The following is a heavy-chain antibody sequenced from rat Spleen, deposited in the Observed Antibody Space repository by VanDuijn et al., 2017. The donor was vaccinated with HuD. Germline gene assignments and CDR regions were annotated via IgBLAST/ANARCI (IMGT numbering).Heavy chain of an antibody. D-gene: IGHD4-2*01. V-gene: IGHV5-29*01. CDR3: ASRTGNWFAY. J-gene: IGHJ3*01. Sequence: EVQLVESDGGLVQPGRSLKLSCVASGFNFSDYFMARVRQAPTKGLEWVATISYDGRRTYYRDSVKGRFTISRDNAKSILYLQMDSLRSEDTATYYCASRTGNWFAYWGQGTLVTVSS. CDR1: GFNFSDYF. CDR2: ISYDGRRT.